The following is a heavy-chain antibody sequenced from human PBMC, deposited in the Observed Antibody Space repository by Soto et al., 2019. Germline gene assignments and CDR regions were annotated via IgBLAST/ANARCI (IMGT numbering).Heavy chain of an antibody. Sequence: PSETLYLTCADYGGSFSGSYWSCIGQPPGKGLEWIGEINHSGSTNYNPSLKSRVTISVDTSKNQFSLKLSSVTTADTAVYYCASLSYDSSGYYVDYWGQGTLVTVS. D-gene: IGHD3-22*01. CDR2: INHSGST. V-gene: IGHV4-34*01. J-gene: IGHJ4*02. CDR1: GGSFSGSY. CDR3: ASLSYDSSGYYVDY.